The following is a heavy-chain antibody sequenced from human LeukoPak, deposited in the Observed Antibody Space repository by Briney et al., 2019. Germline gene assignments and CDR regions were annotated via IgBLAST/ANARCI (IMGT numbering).Heavy chain of an antibody. Sequence: ASVKVSCKASGYTFTSYDISWVRQAPGQGLEWMGWISAYIGNTNYAQKLQGRVTMTTDTSTSTAYMELRSLRSDDTAVYYCARDRLRFLEWPKEEFDPWGQGTLVTVSS. D-gene: IGHD3-3*01. V-gene: IGHV1-18*01. CDR2: ISAYIGNT. CDR3: ARDRLRFLEWPKEEFDP. CDR1: GYTFTSYD. J-gene: IGHJ5*02.